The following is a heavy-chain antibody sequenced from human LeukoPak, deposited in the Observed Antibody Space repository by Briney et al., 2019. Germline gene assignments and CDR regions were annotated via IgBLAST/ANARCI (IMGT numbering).Heavy chain of an antibody. J-gene: IGHJ6*02. CDR3: TRGCTGGSCLFPDGMDI. CDR1: GFSFSSHA. CDR2: VDNSGDTT. Sequence: GGSLRLSCAAPGFSFSSHAMGWVRQPPGKGLEWVSGVDNSGDTTYFAGSVKGRFTISRDNSKNTLFLQINSLRAEDTAVYYCTRGCTGGSCLFPDGMDIWGQGTTVTVSS. V-gene: IGHV3-23*01. D-gene: IGHD2-8*02.